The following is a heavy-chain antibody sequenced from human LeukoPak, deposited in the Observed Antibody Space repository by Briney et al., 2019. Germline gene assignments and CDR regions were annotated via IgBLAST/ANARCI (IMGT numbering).Heavy chain of an antibody. CDR1: GGSISSSSYY. CDR2: IYYSGST. Sequence: SETLSLTCTVSGGSISSSSYYWGWIRQPPGKGLEWIGSIYYSGSTYYNPSLKSRVTISVDTSKNQFSLSLRSVTAADTAVYYCTRESRPFCPFAFWGQGVLVTVSS. D-gene: IGHD2-2*01. V-gene: IGHV4-39*07. CDR3: TRESRPFCPFAF. J-gene: IGHJ4*02.